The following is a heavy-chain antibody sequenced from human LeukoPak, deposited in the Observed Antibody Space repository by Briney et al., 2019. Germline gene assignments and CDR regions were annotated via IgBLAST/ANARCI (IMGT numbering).Heavy chain of an antibody. J-gene: IGHJ4*02. CDR3: ASYGSGSYSGFDY. V-gene: IGHV4-34*01. Sequence: SSETLSLTCAVYGGSFSGYYWSWIRQPPGKGLEWIGEINHSGSTSYNPSLKSRVTISVDTSKNQFSLKLSSVTAADTALYCCASYGSGSYSGFDYWGQGTLVTVSS. CDR2: INHSGST. D-gene: IGHD3-10*01. CDR1: GGSFSGYY.